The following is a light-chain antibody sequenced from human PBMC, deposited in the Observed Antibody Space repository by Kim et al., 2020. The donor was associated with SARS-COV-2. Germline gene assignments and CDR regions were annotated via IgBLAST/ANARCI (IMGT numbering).Light chain of an antibody. CDR2: DAS. CDR1: QDISNY. V-gene: IGKV1-33*01. CDR3: QQYDNLPPFT. J-gene: IGKJ3*01. Sequence: SVGDRVTITCQASQDISNYLNWYQQKPGRAPKLLIYDASIVETGVPSRFSGSGSGTDFTFTISSLQPEDIATYYCQQYDNLPPFTFGPGTKVDIK.